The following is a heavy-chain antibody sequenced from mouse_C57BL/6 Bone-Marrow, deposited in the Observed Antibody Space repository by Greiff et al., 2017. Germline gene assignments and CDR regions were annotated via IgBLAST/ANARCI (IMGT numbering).Heavy chain of an antibody. CDR3: ARGDWDGGFAY. Sequence: QVQLQQSGAELARPGASVKLSCKASGYTFTSYGISWVKQRTGQGLEWIGEIYPRSGNTYYNEKFKGKATLTADKSSSTAYMEVRSLTSEDSAVYFCARGDWDGGFAYWGQGTLVTVSA. CDR2: IYPRSGNT. CDR1: GYTFTSYG. J-gene: IGHJ3*01. D-gene: IGHD4-1*01. V-gene: IGHV1-81*01.